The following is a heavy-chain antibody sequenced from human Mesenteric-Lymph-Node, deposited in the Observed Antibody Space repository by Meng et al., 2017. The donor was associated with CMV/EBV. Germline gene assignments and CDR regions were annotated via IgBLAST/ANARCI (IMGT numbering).Heavy chain of an antibody. CDR1: GSTFRTYP. Sequence: KASGSTFRTYPVNWVRQAPGQGLEWLGSIIPMLVTPSYAQTFQDRVTITADRSTNTAYMEMSSLTSEDTAVYYCARDGPWDGAEFDSWGQGTLVTVSS. V-gene: IGHV1-69*08. CDR2: IIPMLVTP. CDR3: ARDGPWDGAEFDS. D-gene: IGHD4-17*01. J-gene: IGHJ4*02.